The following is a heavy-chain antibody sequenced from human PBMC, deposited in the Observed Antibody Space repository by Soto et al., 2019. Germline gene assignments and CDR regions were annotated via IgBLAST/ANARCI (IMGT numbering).Heavy chain of an antibody. D-gene: IGHD3-3*01. V-gene: IGHV3-48*02. CDR2: ISCDSRTI. J-gene: IGHJ4*02. Sequence: PGGSLRLSCVASGFSLSDYAVNWVRQAPGKGLEWVSFISCDSRTIYYADSVKGRFTISRDNAKNSLYLQMNSLRDEDTAVYYCAKGVRFLEWFDYWGQGTLVTVSS. CDR1: GFSLSDYA. CDR3: AKGVRFLEWFDY.